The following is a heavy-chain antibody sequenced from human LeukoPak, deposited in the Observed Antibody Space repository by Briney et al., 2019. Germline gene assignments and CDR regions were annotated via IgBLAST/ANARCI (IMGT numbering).Heavy chain of an antibody. CDR2: ISSSSSSM. CDR3: AWAHHYDSGAYSNY. V-gene: IGHV3-21*01. CDR1: GFTFSSYS. D-gene: IGHD3-22*01. Sequence: TPGGSLRLSCAASGFTFSSYSMNWVRQAPGKGLEWVSSISSSSSSMYYADSVKDRFTISRDNAKNSLYLQMNRLRAEDTAVYFCAWAHHYDSGAYSNYWGQGTLVTVSS. J-gene: IGHJ4*02.